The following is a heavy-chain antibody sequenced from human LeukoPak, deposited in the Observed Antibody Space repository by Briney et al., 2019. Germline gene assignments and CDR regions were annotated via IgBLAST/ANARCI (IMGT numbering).Heavy chain of an antibody. CDR3: ARDPWQWLVLGASDI. Sequence: SETLSLTCAVYGGSFSGYYWSWIRQPPGKGLEWIGEINHSGSTNYNPSLKSRVTISVDTSKNQFSLKLSSVTAADTAVYYCARDPWQWLVLGASDIWGQGTMVTVSS. J-gene: IGHJ3*02. CDR2: INHSGST. D-gene: IGHD6-19*01. CDR1: GGSFSGYY. V-gene: IGHV4-34*01.